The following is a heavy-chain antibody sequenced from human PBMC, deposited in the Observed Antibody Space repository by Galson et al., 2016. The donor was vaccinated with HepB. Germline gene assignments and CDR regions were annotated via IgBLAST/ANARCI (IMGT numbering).Heavy chain of an antibody. CDR1: GFTFSRYG. CDR2: IWNDGSNK. Sequence: SLRLSCAASGFTFSRYGMNWVRQAPGKGLEWLAGIWNDGSNKYYVDSVKGRFTISRDNSKNTLYLQMNSLRAEDTAVYYCAREHVRLDELLTIPPNNPDYWGQGTLVTVSS. D-gene: IGHD3-9*01. CDR3: AREHVRLDELLTIPPNNPDY. J-gene: IGHJ4*02. V-gene: IGHV3-33*01.